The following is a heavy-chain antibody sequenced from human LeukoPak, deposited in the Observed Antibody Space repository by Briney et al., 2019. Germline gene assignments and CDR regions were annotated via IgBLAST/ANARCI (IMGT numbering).Heavy chain of an antibody. J-gene: IGHJ2*01. CDR1: GGSVSSGSYY. V-gene: IGHV4-61*01. Sequence: SETLSLTCTVSGGSVSSGSYYWSWIRQPPGKGLEWIGYIYYSGSTNYNPSLESRVTISVDTSKNQFSLKLSSVTAADTAVYYCARHNYDFWSGYYTSWYFDLWSRGALVTVSS. D-gene: IGHD3-3*01. CDR2: IYYSGST. CDR3: ARHNYDFWSGYYTSWYFDL.